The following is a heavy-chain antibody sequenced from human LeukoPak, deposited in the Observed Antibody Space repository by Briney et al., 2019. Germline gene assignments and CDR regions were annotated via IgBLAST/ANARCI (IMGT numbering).Heavy chain of an antibody. J-gene: IGHJ4*02. Sequence: PSETLSLTCTVSGGSISSYYWSWIRQPPGKGLEWIGYIYYSGSTNYNPSLKSRVTILVDTSKNQFSLKLSSVTAADTAVYYCGRDQDYYGSGSYGPDYWGQGTLVTVSS. CDR3: GRDQDYYGSGSYGPDY. CDR1: GGSISSYY. V-gene: IGHV4-59*12. D-gene: IGHD3-10*01. CDR2: IYYSGST.